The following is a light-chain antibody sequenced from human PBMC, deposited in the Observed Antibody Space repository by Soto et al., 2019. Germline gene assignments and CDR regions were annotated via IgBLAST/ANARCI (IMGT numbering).Light chain of an antibody. CDR3: QQYHNWTPQYT. CDR2: GAS. J-gene: IGKJ2*01. V-gene: IGKV3-15*01. Sequence: EIVMTQSPAILSVSPWERATLSCRASQTVARNIAWYQQKPGQAPRHLIHGASTRATGVSARFSGSGSGTEFALTISSLQSEDVAVYYCQQYHNWTPQYTFGQGTKLQIK. CDR1: QTVARN.